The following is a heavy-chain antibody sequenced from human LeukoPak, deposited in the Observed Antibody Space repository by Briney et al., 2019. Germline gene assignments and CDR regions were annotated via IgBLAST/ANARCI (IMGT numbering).Heavy chain of an antibody. CDR1: GYTFTGYY. Sequence: GASVKVSCKASGYTFTGYYMHWVRQAPGQGLEWMGWISAYNGNTNYAQKLQGRVTMTTDTSTSTAYMELRSLRSDDTAVYYCATAINDFWSGTFDYWGQGTLVTVSS. CDR3: ATAINDFWSGTFDY. CDR2: ISAYNGNT. J-gene: IGHJ4*02. D-gene: IGHD3-3*01. V-gene: IGHV1-18*01.